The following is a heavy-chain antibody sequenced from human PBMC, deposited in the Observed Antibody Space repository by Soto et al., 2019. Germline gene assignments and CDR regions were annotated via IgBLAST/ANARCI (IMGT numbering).Heavy chain of an antibody. J-gene: IGHJ4*02. V-gene: IGHV1-69*13. CDR3: ASSPMIVVANFDY. CDR1: GGTFSSYA. Sequence: SVKVSCKASGGTFSSYAISWVRQAPGQGLEWMGGIIPIFGTANYAQKFQGRVTITADESTSTAYMELSSLRSEDTAVYYCASSPMIVVANFDYWGQGTLVTVSS. CDR2: IIPIFGTA. D-gene: IGHD3-22*01.